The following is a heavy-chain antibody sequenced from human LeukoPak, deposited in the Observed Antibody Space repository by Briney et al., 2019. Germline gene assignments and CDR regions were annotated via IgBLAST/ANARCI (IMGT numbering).Heavy chain of an antibody. CDR3: ARRSYYESSGIFDY. Sequence: SETLSLTCTVSGGSINSNSYHWGWMRQPPGRGLEWIGTIYYTGSTYYNPSLKSPVTISVDTSKNQFSLKLRSVTAADTAVYYCARRSYYESSGIFDYWGQGTLVTVSS. J-gene: IGHJ4*02. CDR2: IYYTGST. V-gene: IGHV4-39*01. D-gene: IGHD3-22*01. CDR1: GGSINSNSYH.